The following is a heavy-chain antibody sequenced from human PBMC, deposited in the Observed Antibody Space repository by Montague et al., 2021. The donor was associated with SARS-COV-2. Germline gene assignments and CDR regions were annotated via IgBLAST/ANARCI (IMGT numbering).Heavy chain of an antibody. J-gene: IGHJ4*02. CDR1: GGSISSSSYY. CDR2: IYYSGRT. V-gene: IGHV4-39*01. Sequence: SETLSLTCTVSGGSISSSSYYWGWIRQLPGKGLELIGSIYYSGRTYYNPSLKSRVTISVDTSKNQFSLKLSSVTAADTAVYYCFRSRADRYFYWTKLDAHVKPYYFDYWGQGTLVTVSS. D-gene: IGHD3-9*01. CDR3: FRSRADRYFYWTKLDAHVKPYYFDY.